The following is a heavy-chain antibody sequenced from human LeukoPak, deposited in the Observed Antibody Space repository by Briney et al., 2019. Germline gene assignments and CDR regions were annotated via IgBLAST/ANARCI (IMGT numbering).Heavy chain of an antibody. D-gene: IGHD3-9*01. CDR1: GGSISSSSYY. J-gene: IGHJ4*02. V-gene: IGHV4-39*01. Sequence: KPSETLSLTCTVSGGSISSSSYYWGWIRQPPGKGLEWIGSIYYSGSTYYNPSLKSRVTISVDTSKNQFSLKLSSVTAADTAVYYCARGDILTGYYPFDYWGQGTLVTVSS. CDR3: ARGDILTGYYPFDY. CDR2: IYYSGST.